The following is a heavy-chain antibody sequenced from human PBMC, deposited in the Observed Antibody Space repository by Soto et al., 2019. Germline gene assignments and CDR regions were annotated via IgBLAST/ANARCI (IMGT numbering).Heavy chain of an antibody. Sequence: QVQLVQSGAEVKKPGASVKVSCKASGYTFTSYYMHWVRQAPGQGLEWMGIINPSSVSTIYAQKFQGIVTMTRDTSTSTVYMELISLRSQDTVVYYCASYYYYYFEYWGQGTLVTVSS. CDR2: INPSSVST. D-gene: IGHD3-16*01. V-gene: IGHV1-46*01. CDR1: GYTFTSYY. J-gene: IGHJ4*02. CDR3: ASYYYYYFEY.